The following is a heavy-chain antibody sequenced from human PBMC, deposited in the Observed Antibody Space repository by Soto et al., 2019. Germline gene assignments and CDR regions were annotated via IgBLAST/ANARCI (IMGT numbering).Heavy chain of an antibody. V-gene: IGHV4-30-4*01. J-gene: IGHJ4*02. D-gene: IGHD2-2*01. CDR2: IYYSGST. CDR1: GGSISSGDYY. Sequence: QVQLQESGPGLVKPSQTLSLTCTVSGGSISSGDYYWSWIRQPPGKGLEWIGYIYYSGSTYYNPSLESRVTISVDTSKNQCSLKLSSETAADTAVYWCARGYVWNCISTSCPFDSWGQGLLVTVSS. CDR3: ARGYVWNCISTSCPFDS.